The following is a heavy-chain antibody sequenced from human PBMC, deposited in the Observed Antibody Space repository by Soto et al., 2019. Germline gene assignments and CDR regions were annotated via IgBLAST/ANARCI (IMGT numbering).Heavy chain of an antibody. D-gene: IGHD5-18*01. CDR1: GFTFNTYA. CDR2: IWNDGSNK. J-gene: IGHJ4*02. Sequence: GGSLRLSCAASGFTFNTYAMDWVRQAPGKGLEWVAAIWNDGSNKYYADSVKGRFTISRDTSKNTLYLQMNSLRAEDTAVYYCARDLGGSYGPFDYWGQGTLVTVSS. V-gene: IGHV3-33*01. CDR3: ARDLGGSYGPFDY.